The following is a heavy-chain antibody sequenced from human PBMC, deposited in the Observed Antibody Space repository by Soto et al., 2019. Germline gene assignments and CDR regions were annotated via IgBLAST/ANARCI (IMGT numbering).Heavy chain of an antibody. J-gene: IGHJ6*02. Sequence: SQTLSLTCAISGDSVSSNSAAWNWIRQSPSRGLEWLARTYYRSKWYNHYALSVESRITINPDTSKNQFSLQLKSMTPEDTAVYYCARDPAVGNTAGGMDVWGQGTTVTVSS. D-gene: IGHD1-26*01. V-gene: IGHV6-1*01. CDR2: TYYRSKWYN. CDR3: ARDPAVGNTAGGMDV. CDR1: GDSVSSNSAA.